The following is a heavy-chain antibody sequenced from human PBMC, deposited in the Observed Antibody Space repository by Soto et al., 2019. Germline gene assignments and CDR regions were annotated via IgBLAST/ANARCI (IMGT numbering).Heavy chain of an antibody. J-gene: IGHJ3*02. Sequence: GESLKISCKGSGYSFTKYWIGWVRQMPGKGLEWMGIIHPDDSDTKYSPAFHGQVTISADKSIISVYLQWSSLKASDTAIYYCARRYWWSSSEGAFDIWGQGTMVTVSS. V-gene: IGHV5-51*01. CDR2: IHPDDSDT. D-gene: IGHD2-15*01. CDR3: ARRYWWSSSEGAFDI. CDR1: GYSFTKYW.